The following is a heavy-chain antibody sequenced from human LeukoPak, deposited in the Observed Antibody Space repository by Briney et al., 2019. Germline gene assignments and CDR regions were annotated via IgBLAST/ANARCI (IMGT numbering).Heavy chain of an antibody. CDR3: ARAPGNAFDI. CDR1: GFTFSSYA. Sequence: PGGSLRLSCAASGFTFSSYAMHWVRQAPGKGLEWVAVISYDGSNKYYADSVKGRFTISRDNSKSTLYLQMNSLRAENTAVYYCARAPGNAFDIWGQGTMVTVSS. D-gene: IGHD1-14*01. CDR2: ISYDGSNK. J-gene: IGHJ3*02. V-gene: IGHV3-30-3*01.